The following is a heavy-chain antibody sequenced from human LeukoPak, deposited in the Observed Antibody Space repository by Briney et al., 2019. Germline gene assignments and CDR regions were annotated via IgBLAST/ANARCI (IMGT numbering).Heavy chain of an antibody. J-gene: IGHJ5*02. CDR2: IYTSGST. D-gene: IGHD6-6*01. V-gene: IGHV4-59*08. CDR3: ARQLQLDYNWFDP. Sequence: SETLSLTCTVSGGSISSYYWSWIRQPPGKGLEWIGYIYTSGSTNYNPSLKSRVTISVDTSKNQFSLKLSSVTAADTAVYYCARQLQLDYNWFDPWGQGTLVTVSS. CDR1: GGSISSYY.